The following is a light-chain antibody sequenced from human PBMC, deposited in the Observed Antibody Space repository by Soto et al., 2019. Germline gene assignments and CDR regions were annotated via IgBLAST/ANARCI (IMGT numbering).Light chain of an antibody. CDR2: AAS. CDR3: QQSYSTPRT. J-gene: IGKJ1*01. V-gene: IGKV1-39*01. CDR1: QNISSY. Sequence: DIQMTQSPSSLSASVGDRVAITCRASQNISSYLNWYPHKAGSAPELLIYAASSLQSGVPSRFSGSGSGTDFTLTISSLQPEDFATYYCQQSYSTPRTFGKGTKVDIK.